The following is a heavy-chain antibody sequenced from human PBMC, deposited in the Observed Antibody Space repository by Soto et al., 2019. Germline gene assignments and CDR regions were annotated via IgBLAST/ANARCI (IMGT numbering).Heavy chain of an antibody. V-gene: IGHV4-30-2*01. CDR3: ARAGHYYGSDAFDI. CDR1: GASISSDGYS. Sequence: QLQLQESGSGLVKSSETLSLTCAVSGASISSDGYSWSWIRQPPGKGLEWIGFIFHSGSIYYNPSLKSRVTISGDRSKNQVSLKLSSVTAAETAVYYCARAGHYYGSDAFDIWGQGTMVTVSS. J-gene: IGHJ3*02. D-gene: IGHD3-10*01. CDR2: IFHSGSI.